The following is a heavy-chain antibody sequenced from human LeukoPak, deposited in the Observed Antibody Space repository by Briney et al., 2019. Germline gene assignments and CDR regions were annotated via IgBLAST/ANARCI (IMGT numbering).Heavy chain of an antibody. V-gene: IGHV1-2*02. CDR1: GYTFTGYY. CDR2: INPNSGGT. D-gene: IGHD2-2*01. J-gene: IGHJ4*02. CDR3: ATDHCSSTSCYPDY. Sequence: ASVKVSCKASGYTFTGYYMHWVRQAPGQGREWMGWINPNSGGTNYAQKFQGRVTMTRDTSISTAYMELSRLRSDDTAVYYCATDHCSSTSCYPDYWGQGTLVTVSS.